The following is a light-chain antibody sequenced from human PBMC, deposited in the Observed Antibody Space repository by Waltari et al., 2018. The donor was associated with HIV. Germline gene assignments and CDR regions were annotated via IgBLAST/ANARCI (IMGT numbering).Light chain of an antibody. Sequence: DIQMTHSPSSLSASLGDEVTITGRASQNIKNYVNWYRQKPGGAPKLLVYAATNLQSGVPGRFRGGGSGTDFTLTINNLQPEDSAIYICQQTYSASMTFGQGTRV. CDR3: QQTYSASMT. CDR1: QNIKNY. V-gene: IGKV1-39*01. J-gene: IGKJ5*01. CDR2: AAT.